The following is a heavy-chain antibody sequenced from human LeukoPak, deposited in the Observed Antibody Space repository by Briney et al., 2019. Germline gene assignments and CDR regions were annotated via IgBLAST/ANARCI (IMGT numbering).Heavy chain of an antibody. CDR2: INPNSGGT. V-gene: IGHV1-2*02. D-gene: IGHD3-22*01. CDR3: ARGAHYYDSSGPGDY. Sequence: ASVKVSCKASGYTFTGYYMHWVRQAPGQGLEWMGWINPNSGGTNYAQKFRGRVTMTRDTSISTAYMELSRLRSDDTAVYYCARGAHYYDSSGPGDYWGQGTLVTVSS. CDR1: GYTFTGYY. J-gene: IGHJ4*02.